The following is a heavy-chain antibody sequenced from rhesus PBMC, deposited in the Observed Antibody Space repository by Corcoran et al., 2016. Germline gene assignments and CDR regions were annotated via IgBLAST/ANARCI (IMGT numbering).Heavy chain of an antibody. V-gene: IGHV4S10*01. J-gene: IGHJ5-1*01. D-gene: IGHD3-3*01. CDR2: IYGSSTST. CDR1: GGSISDSYR. CDR3: ARVSITSFGVVIYNRFDV. Sequence: QVQLQESGPGVVKPSETLSLTCAVSGGSISDSYRWSWIRQPPGKGLAWIGYIYGSSTSTNYNPSLKSRVTISKDTSKNQFSLKLSSVTAADTAVYYCARVSITSFGVVIYNRFDVWGPGVLVTVSS.